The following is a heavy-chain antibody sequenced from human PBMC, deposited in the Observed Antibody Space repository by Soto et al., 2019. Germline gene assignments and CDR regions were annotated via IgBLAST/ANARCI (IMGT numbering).Heavy chain of an antibody. Sequence: SLRLSCVASGFPFSSYAMSWVRQTPGKGLEWVSGISGSGGRTYYADSVKGRFTISRDNSNNTLSLQMHTLRVEDTAVYFCAKGGYYSLFDIWGQGTMVTVSS. V-gene: IGHV3-23*01. CDR3: AKGGYYSLFDI. CDR1: GFPFSSYA. J-gene: IGHJ3*02. D-gene: IGHD3-16*01. CDR2: ISGSGGRT.